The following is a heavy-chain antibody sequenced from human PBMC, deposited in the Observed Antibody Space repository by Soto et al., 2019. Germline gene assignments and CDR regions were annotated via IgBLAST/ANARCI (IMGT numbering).Heavy chain of an antibody. V-gene: IGHV3-48*02. D-gene: IGHD2-21*02. J-gene: IGHJ4*02. Sequence: GGSLRLSCAASGFTFTTYSMNWVRQAPGKGLEWVSYISSSSSTVYYADSVKGRFTISRDNAKKSLFLQMNSLRDEDTAVYYCARDCGGDCSPDYSDYWGRGTLVTVSS. CDR2: ISSSSSTV. CDR1: GFTFTTYS. CDR3: ARDCGGDCSPDYSDY.